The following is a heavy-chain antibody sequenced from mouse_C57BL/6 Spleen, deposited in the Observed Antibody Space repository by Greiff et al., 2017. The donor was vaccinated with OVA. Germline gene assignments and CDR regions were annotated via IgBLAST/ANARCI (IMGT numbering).Heavy chain of an antibody. CDR1: GFSLTSYG. V-gene: IGHV2-2*01. CDR2: IWSGGST. D-gene: IGHD1-1*01. Sequence: VMLVESGPGLVQPSQSLSITCTVSGFSLTSYGVHWVRQSPGKGLEWLGVIWSGGSTDYNAAFISRLRISKDNSKSQVFFKMNSLQADDTAIYYCARKGTTVVAGAMDYWGQGTSVTVSS. J-gene: IGHJ4*01. CDR3: ARKGTTVVAGAMDY.